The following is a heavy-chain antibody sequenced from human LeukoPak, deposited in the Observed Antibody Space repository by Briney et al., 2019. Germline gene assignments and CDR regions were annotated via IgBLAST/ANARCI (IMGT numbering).Heavy chain of an antibody. CDR3: AKDYGDLKEDF. J-gene: IGHJ4*02. CDR2: ISGSGGST. D-gene: IGHD4-17*01. V-gene: IGHV3-23*01. Sequence: PGGSLRLSCAASGLTFSRHAMSWVRQAPGKGLEWVSSISGSGGSTYYADSVKGRFTISRDNAKNTLYLQMNSLRAEDTAVYYCAKDYGDLKEDFWGQGTLVTVSS. CDR1: GLTFSRHA.